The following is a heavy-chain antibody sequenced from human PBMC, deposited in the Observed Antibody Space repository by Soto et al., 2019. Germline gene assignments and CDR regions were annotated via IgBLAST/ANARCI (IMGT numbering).Heavy chain of an antibody. V-gene: IGHV4-39*01. Sequence: SETLSLTCTVSGGAINSNRYYWGWIRQPPGKGLEWIGSIYYSGSIYYNPSLKSRVTISVDTSKNQFSLKLNSVTAEETAVYYCARRDHTFDIWGQGTMVTVSS. J-gene: IGHJ3*02. CDR3: ARRDHTFDI. CDR1: GGAINSNRYY. CDR2: IYYSGSI.